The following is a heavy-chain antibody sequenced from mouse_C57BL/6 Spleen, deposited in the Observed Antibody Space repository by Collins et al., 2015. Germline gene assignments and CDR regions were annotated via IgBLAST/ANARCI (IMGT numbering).Heavy chain of an antibody. V-gene: IGHV1-64*01. CDR2: IHPNSGST. CDR1: GYTFTSYW. D-gene: IGHD1-1*01. J-gene: IGHJ2*01. CDR3: ARPLHYYGSSYGY. Sequence: QVQLQQPGAELVKPGASVKLSCKASGYTFTSYWIHWVKQRPGQGLEWIGMIHPNSGSTNYNEKFKSKATLTVDKSSSTAYMQLSSLTSEDSAVYYCARPLHYYGSSYGYWGQGTTLTVSS.